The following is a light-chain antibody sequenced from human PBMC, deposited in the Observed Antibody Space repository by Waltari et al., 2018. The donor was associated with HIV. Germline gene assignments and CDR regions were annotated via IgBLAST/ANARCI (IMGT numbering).Light chain of an antibody. V-gene: IGLV2-14*01. CDR1: SSDVGGYHY. CDR2: EVS. CDR3: SSYTSSSTPHVV. J-gene: IGLJ2*01. Sequence: LTQPASVSGSPGQSITISCTGTSSDVGGYHYVSWYQQHPGKAPKLMIYEVSNRPSGVSNRFSGSKSGNTASLTISGLQAEDEADYYCSSYTSSSTPHVVFGGGTKLTVL.